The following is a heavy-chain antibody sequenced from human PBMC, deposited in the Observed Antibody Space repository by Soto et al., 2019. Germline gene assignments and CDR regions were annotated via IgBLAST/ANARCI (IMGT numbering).Heavy chain of an antibody. CDR1: GGTYSSYS. CDR3: ARELEYSSSNNWFDP. Sequence: SVKVSSTDSGGTYSSYSISWVRQAPGQGLEWMGGIIPIFGTANYAQKFQGRVTITADESTSTAYMELSSLRSEDTAVYYCARELEYSSSNNWFDPWGQGTLVTVSS. CDR2: IIPIFGTA. V-gene: IGHV1-69*13. J-gene: IGHJ5*02. D-gene: IGHD6-6*01.